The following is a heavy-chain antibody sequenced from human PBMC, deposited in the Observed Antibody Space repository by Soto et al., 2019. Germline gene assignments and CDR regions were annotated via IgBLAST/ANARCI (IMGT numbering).Heavy chain of an antibody. CDR3: ARPRWSGSYLPFDY. J-gene: IGHJ4*02. CDR2: ISYDGSNK. V-gene: IGHV3-30-3*01. CDR1: GFTFSSYA. Sequence: QVQLVESGGGVVQPGRSLRLSCAASGFTFSSYAMHWVRQAPGKGLEWVAVISYDGSNKYYADSVKGRFTISRDNSKNTLYLKMNSLRAEDTAVYYCARPRWSGSYLPFDYWGQGTLFTVSS. D-gene: IGHD1-26*01.